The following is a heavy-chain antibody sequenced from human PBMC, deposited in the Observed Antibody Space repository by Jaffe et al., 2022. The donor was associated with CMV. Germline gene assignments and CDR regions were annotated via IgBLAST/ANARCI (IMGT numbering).Heavy chain of an antibody. J-gene: IGHJ4*02. D-gene: IGHD2-2*01. CDR3: SRDPHSYCSRTDCPSDY. V-gene: IGHV3-49*04. Sequence: EVGLVESGGGLVQPGRSLRLSCTASGFSFGDYGMSWVRQAPGKGLEWIIFIRSKAYGGTPEYAASVKGRFTISRDDSKSIAYLQMNSLKTEDTAVYYCSRDPHSYCSRTDCPSDYWGQGTLVTVSS. CDR2: IRSKAYGGTP. CDR1: GFSFGDYG.